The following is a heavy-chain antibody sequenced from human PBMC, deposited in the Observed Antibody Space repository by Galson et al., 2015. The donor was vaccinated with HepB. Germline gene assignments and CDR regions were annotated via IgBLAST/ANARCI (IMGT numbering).Heavy chain of an antibody. CDR2: IDPSDSYT. J-gene: IGHJ3*02. CDR3: ARLGYYYGSGSYYIRAFDI. V-gene: IGHV5-10-1*01. Sequence: QSGAEVKKPGESLKISCKGSGYSFTSYWISWVRQMPGKGLEWMGRIDPSDSYTNYSPSFQGHVTISADKSISTAYLQRSSLKASDTAMYYCARLGYYYGSGSYYIRAFDIWGQGTMVTVSS. CDR1: GYSFTSYW. D-gene: IGHD3-10*01.